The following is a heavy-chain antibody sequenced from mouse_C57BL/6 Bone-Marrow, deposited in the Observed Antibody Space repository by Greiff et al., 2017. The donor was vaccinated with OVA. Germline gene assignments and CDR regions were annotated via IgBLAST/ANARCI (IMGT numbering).Heavy chain of an antibody. V-gene: IGHV8-8*01. Sequence: QVTLKESGPGILQPSQTLSMTCSFSGFSLSTFGMGVGWLRQPSGKGLEWLAHIWWDDDKYYNPALKSRLTISKDTTKNQEFLKLANLDNADTATYYCARVYDYDSGGFAYWGQGTLVTVSA. J-gene: IGHJ3*01. CDR1: GFSLSTFGMG. D-gene: IGHD2-4*01. CDR3: ARVYDYDSGGFAY. CDR2: IWWDDDK.